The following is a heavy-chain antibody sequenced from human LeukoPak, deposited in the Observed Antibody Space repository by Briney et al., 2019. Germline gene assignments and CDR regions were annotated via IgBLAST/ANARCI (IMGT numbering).Heavy chain of an antibody. CDR3: AKPAYSGSYYHSVYDY. D-gene: IGHD1-26*01. Sequence: GGSLRLSCAASGFTFSSYAMSWVRQAPGKGLEWVSAISGSGGSTYYADSVKGRFTISRDNSKNTLYLQMNSLRAEDTAVYYCAKPAYSGSYYHSVYDYWGQGTLVTVSS. J-gene: IGHJ4*02. CDR2: ISGSGGST. CDR1: GFTFSSYA. V-gene: IGHV3-23*01.